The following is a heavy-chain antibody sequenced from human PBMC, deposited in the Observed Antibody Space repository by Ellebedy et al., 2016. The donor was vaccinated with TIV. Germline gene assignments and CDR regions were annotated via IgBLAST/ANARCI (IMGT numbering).Heavy chain of an antibody. CDR1: GFTFSNYA. CDR2: ISGSGGST. CDR3: ANSPYDSTGYHTRSFHQ. J-gene: IGHJ4*02. V-gene: IGHV3-23*01. D-gene: IGHD3-22*01. Sequence: GGSLRLSXAASGFTFSNYAMSWVRQAPGKGLEWVSSISGSGGSTYYAGSVKGRFTISRDNSKNTLYLQMNSLRAEDTALYYCANSPYDSTGYHTRSFHQWGQGNLVTVSS.